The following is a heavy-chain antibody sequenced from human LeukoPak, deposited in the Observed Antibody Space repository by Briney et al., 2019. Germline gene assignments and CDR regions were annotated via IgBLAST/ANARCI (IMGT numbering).Heavy chain of an antibody. CDR1: GGSFSGYY. CDR2: INHSGST. Sequence: SETLSLTXAVYGGSFSGYYWSWIRQPPGKGLEWIGEINHSGSTDYNPSLKSRVTISVDTSKNQFSLKLSSVTAADTAVYYCARGGVTMVRGVITLIYYYYMDVWGKGTTVTVSS. V-gene: IGHV4-34*01. D-gene: IGHD3-10*01. J-gene: IGHJ6*03. CDR3: ARGGVTMVRGVITLIYYYYMDV.